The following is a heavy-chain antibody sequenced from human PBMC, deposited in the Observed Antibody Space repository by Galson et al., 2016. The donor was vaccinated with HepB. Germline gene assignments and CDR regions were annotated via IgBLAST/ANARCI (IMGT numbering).Heavy chain of an antibody. CDR2: IYYSGST. CDR1: GGSISSGGYY. CDR3: ARGLPARYYYYYYMDV. D-gene: IGHD2-15*01. J-gene: IGHJ6*03. Sequence: LSLTCTVSGGSISSGGYYWSWIRQHPGKGLEWIGYIYYSGSTYYNPSLKSRVTISVDTSKNQFSLKLSSVTAADTAVYYCARGLPARYYYYYYMDVWGKGTTVTVSS. V-gene: IGHV4-31*03.